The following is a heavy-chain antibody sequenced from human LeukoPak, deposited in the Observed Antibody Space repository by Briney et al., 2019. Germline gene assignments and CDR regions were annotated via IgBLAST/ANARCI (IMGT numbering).Heavy chain of an antibody. D-gene: IGHD3-22*01. Sequence: PSETLSLTCTVSVDSISSYSWSWIRQPPGKGLEWIGYIYYSGSTNYNPSLKSRVTISVDTSKNQFSLKLNSVTAADTAVYYCARYNYYDSTFDYWGQGTLVTVSS. CDR2: IYYSGST. CDR3: ARYNYYDSTFDY. J-gene: IGHJ4*02. V-gene: IGHV4-59*01. CDR1: VDSISSYS.